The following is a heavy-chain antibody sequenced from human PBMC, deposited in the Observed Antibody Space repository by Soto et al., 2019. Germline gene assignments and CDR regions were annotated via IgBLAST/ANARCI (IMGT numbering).Heavy chain of an antibody. Sequence: QVQLVESGGGVVQPGRSLRLSCAASGFTFSSYGMHWVRQAPGKGLEWVAVISYDGSNKYYADSVKGRFTISRDNSKNTLYLQMNSLRAEDTAVYYCATPIHNYYDSSGRNHTVDYWGQGTLVTVSS. J-gene: IGHJ4*02. CDR2: ISYDGSNK. D-gene: IGHD3-22*01. CDR1: GFTFSSYG. V-gene: IGHV3-30*03. CDR3: ATPIHNYYDSSGRNHTVDY.